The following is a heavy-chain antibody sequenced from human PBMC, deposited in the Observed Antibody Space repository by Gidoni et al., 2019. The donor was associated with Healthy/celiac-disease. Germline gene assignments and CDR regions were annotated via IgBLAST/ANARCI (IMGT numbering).Heavy chain of an antibody. Sequence: QLQLQESGPGLVKPSETLSLTCTVSGGSISSSSYYWGWIRQHPGKGLEWFGCIYYGGSTYYNPSLKSRVTISVDTSKNQFSLKLSSVTAADTAVYYCARHGSRGRDYWGQGTLVTVSS. CDR1: GGSISSSSYY. J-gene: IGHJ4*02. CDR3: ARHGSRGRDY. D-gene: IGHD3-22*01. V-gene: IGHV4-39*01. CDR2: IYYGGST.